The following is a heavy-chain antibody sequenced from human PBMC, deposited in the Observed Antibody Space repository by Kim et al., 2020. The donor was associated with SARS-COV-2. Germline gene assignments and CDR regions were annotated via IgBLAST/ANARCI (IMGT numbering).Heavy chain of an antibody. CDR1: GYTFTSYY. CDR3: ARGAYCSRTSCPIDY. Sequence: ASVKVSCKASGYTFTSYYMHWLRQAPGQGLEWMGIINPSGGSTSYAQEFQGRVTMTRDTSTSTVYMELSSLRSEETAVYYCARGAYCSRTSCPIDYWGQGTQVTVSS. D-gene: IGHD2-2*01. CDR2: INPSGGST. V-gene: IGHV1-46*01. J-gene: IGHJ4*02.